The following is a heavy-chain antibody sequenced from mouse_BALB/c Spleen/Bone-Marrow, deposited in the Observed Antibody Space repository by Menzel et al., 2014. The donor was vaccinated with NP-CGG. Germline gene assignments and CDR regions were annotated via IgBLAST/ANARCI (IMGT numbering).Heavy chain of an antibody. CDR1: GFTFTDYY. V-gene: IGHV7-3*02. Sequence: EVKLMESGGGLVQPGGSLRLSCAPSGFTFTDYYMNWVRQPPGKALEWLAFIRNKAYGYTTEYSASVKGRFTISGDNSQNILYLQMNTLRAEDSATYYCARDMGGLLFDSWGQGTTLSVSS. CDR3: ARDMGGLLFDS. CDR2: IRNKAYGYTT. J-gene: IGHJ2*01. D-gene: IGHD1-1*01.